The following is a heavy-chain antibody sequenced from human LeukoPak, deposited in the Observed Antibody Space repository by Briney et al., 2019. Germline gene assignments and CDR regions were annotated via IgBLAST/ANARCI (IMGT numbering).Heavy chain of an antibody. CDR2: IYYSGST. CDR1: GGSISSYY. Sequence: PSETLSLTCTVSGGSISSYYWSWLRQPPGKGPEWLGYIYYSGSTNYNPSLKSRVPISVDPSKNQFSLKLSSVTAADTAVYYCARMEWLFPDNWFDPWGQGTLVTVSS. J-gene: IGHJ5*02. V-gene: IGHV4-59*01. D-gene: IGHD3-3*01. CDR3: ARMEWLFPDNWFDP.